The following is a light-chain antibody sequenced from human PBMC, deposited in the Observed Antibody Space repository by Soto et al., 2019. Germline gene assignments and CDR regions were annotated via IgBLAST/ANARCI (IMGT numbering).Light chain of an antibody. CDR2: EAS. CDR1: HSLIKW. CDR3: QQYNTFLT. J-gene: IGKJ4*01. V-gene: IGKV1-5*03. Sequence: DIQMTQSPTTLSASVVYIFTITFRSSHSLIKWLAWYQQKPGKAPKLLIYEASTLQSGVPSRFSGSGFGTEFTLTISSLQPDDLGTYYCQQYNTFLTFGGGTKVDI.